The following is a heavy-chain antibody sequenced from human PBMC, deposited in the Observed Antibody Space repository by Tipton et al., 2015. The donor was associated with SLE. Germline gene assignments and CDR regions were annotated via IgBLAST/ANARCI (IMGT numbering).Heavy chain of an antibody. CDR3: ARGIVVVVAATYYFDY. D-gene: IGHD2-15*01. CDR2: IYHSGST. CDR1: GYSISSGYY. V-gene: IGHV4-38-2*01. J-gene: IGHJ4*02. Sequence: TLSLTCAVSGYSISSGYYWGWVRQPPGKGLEWIGSIYHSGSTYYSPSLKSRVTISVDTSKNQFSLKLSSVTAADTAVYYCARGIVVVVAATYYFDYWGQGTLVTVSS.